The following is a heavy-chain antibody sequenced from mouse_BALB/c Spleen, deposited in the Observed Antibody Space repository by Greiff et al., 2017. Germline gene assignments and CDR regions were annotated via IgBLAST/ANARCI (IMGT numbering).Heavy chain of an antibody. CDR2: INPYNDGT. D-gene: IGHD2-1*01. J-gene: IGHJ1*01. Sequence: EVQLQQSGPELVKPGASVKMSCKASGYTFTSYVMHWVKQKPGQGLEWIGYINPYNDGTKYNEKFKGKATLTSDKSSSTAYMELSSLTSEDSAVYYCAGGNYSWYFDVWGAGTTVTVSS. CDR1: GYTFTSYV. V-gene: IGHV1-14*01. CDR3: AGGNYSWYFDV.